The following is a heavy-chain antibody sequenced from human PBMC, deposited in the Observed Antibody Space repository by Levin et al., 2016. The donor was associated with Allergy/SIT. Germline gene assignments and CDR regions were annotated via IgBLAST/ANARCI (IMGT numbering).Heavy chain of an antibody. D-gene: IGHD3/OR15-3a*01. CDR3: ARDSTGSWTGHYYYYGMDV. CDR1: GFTFSSYA. J-gene: IGHJ6*02. V-gene: IGHV3-23*01. CDR2: ISGSGGST. Sequence: GESLKISCAASGFTFSSYAMSWVRQAPGKGLEWVSAISGSGGSTYYADSVKGRFTISRDNSKNTLYLQMNSLRAEDTAVYYCARDSTGSWTGHYYYYGMDVWGQGTTVTVSS.